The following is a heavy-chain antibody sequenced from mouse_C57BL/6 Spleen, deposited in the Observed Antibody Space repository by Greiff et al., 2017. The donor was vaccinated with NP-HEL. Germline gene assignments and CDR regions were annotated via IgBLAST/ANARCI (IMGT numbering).Heavy chain of an antibody. CDR3: ARYDGYSYYFDY. CDR1: GYTFTSYW. J-gene: IGHJ2*01. Sequence: QVQLKQPGAELVRPGSSVKLSCKASGYTFTSYWMHWVKQRPIQGLEWIGNIDPSDSETHYNQKFKDKATLTVDKSSSTAYMQLSSLTSEDSAVYYCARYDGYSYYFDYWGQGTTLTVSS. CDR2: IDPSDSET. V-gene: IGHV1-52*01. D-gene: IGHD2-3*01.